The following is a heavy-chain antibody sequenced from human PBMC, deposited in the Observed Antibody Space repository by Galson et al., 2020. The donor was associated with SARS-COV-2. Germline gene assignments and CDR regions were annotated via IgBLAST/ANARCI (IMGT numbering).Heavy chain of an antibody. CDR2: IIPIFGTT. J-gene: IGHJ4*02. Sequence: ASVKVSCKASGGTFNNYAIYWVRQAPGQGLEWMGGIIPIFGTTNYAQKFQGRITITTDESTTTAYMELSSLRSEDTVVYYCARGDGDYGDYGGQGTLVTGSS. CDR3: ARGDGDYGDY. V-gene: IGHV1-69*05. CDR1: GGTFNNYA. D-gene: IGHD2-21*02.